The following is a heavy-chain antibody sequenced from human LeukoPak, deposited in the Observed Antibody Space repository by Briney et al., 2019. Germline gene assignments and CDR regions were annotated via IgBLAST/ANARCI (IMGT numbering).Heavy chain of an antibody. J-gene: IGHJ4*02. CDR2: ISYDGSNK. CDR1: GFTFSSYG. Sequence: GGSLRLSCAASGFTFSSYGMHWVRQAPGEGLEWVAVISYDGSNKYYADSVKGRFTISRDNSKNTLYLQMNSLRAEDTAVYYCARGQQGWDYFDYWGQGTLVTVSS. CDR3: ARGQQGWDYFDY. V-gene: IGHV3-30*03. D-gene: IGHD6-19*01.